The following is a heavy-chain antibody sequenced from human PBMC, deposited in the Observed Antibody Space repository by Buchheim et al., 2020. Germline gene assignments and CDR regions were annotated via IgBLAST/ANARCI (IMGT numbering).Heavy chain of an antibody. D-gene: IGHD4-17*01. CDR1: GFAFTNYW. J-gene: IGHJ6*02. Sequence: VQLVESGGGLVQPGGSLRLSCVGSGFAFTNYWVNWVRQAPGKGLEWIGEIYHSGSTNYNPSLKSRVTISVDKSKNQFSLKLSSVTAADTAVYYCAILMTTVTPYYYYGMDVWGQGTT. CDR2: IYHSGST. V-gene: IGHV4-4*02. CDR3: AILMTTVTPYYYYGMDV.